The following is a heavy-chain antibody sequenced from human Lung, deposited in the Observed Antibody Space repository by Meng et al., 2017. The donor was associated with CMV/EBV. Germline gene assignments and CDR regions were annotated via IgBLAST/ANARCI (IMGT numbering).Heavy chain of an antibody. D-gene: IGHD6-6*01. J-gene: IGHJ4*02. V-gene: IGHV4-61*01. CDR2: IYYSVST. CDR1: SGPVISGSYY. CDR3: AAGPPSRSRSFFDY. Sequence: SDPLSLXFNVLSGPVISGSYYWRWILQPPGQGLEWIGYIYYSVSTNYNPSLKSRVTLSIDTSKNQFSLKLSCVTPADTAVYYCAAGPPSRSRSFFDYWGQGTXVTVSS.